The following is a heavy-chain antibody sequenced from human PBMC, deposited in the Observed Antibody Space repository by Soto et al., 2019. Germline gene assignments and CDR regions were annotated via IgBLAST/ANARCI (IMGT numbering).Heavy chain of an antibody. CDR2: IIPIFGTA. CDR1: GGTFSSYA. V-gene: IGHV1-69*12. D-gene: IGHD4-17*01. CDR3: ARIFCGDFDLCWSAY. J-gene: IGHJ4*02. Sequence: QVQLVQSGAEVKKPGSSVKVSCKASGGTFSSYAISWVRQAPGQGLEWMGGIIPIFGTANYAQKFQGRVTITADEPTGTAYRELSSLGSEDTAVYYCARIFCGDFDLCWSAYCGQGPLVTVSS.